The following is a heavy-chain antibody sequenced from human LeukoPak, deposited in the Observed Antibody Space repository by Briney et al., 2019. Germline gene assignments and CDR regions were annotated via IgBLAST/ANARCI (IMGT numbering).Heavy chain of an antibody. CDR2: IIPIAGIT. Sequence: SVKVSCKASGGTFSSYAITWVRQAPGQGLEWMGRIIPIAGITNYAQKFQGRVTMTTDTSTSTAYMELSRLRSDDTAVYYCARARGMAGDYWGQGTLVTVSS. V-gene: IGHV1-69*04. D-gene: IGHD6-19*01. J-gene: IGHJ4*02. CDR1: GGTFSSYA. CDR3: ARARGMAGDY.